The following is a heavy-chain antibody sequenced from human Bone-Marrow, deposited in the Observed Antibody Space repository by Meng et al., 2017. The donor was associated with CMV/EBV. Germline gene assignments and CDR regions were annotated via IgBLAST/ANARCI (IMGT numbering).Heavy chain of an antibody. CDR3: ARDWRLNDPMQYCSSTSCYPRYGMDV. D-gene: IGHD2-2*01. Sequence: ASVKVSCKASGYTFTGYYLSWVRQAPGQGPEWMGWINPNSGAANYAKKFQGRVTMTRDTSNSTAYMELRSLRSDDTAVYYCARDWRLNDPMQYCSSTSCYPRYGMDVWGQGTTVTVSS. CDR2: INPNSGAA. J-gene: IGHJ6*02. V-gene: IGHV1-2*02. CDR1: GYTFTGYY.